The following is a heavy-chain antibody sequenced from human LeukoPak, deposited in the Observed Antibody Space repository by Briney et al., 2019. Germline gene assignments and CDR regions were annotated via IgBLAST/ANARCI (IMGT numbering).Heavy chain of an antibody. Sequence: ASVKVSCKASGYTFTGHYMHWVRQAPGQGLEWMGWINPNRGGTNFAQKFQDRVTMTRDTSITTAYMELSRLRSDDTAVYYCARDRREVSYYGSGTFKFGENYFDYWGQGTLLTVSS. CDR1: GYTFTGHY. J-gene: IGHJ4*02. V-gene: IGHV1-2*02. D-gene: IGHD3-10*01. CDR3: ARDRREVSYYGSGTFKFGENYFDY. CDR2: INPNRGGT.